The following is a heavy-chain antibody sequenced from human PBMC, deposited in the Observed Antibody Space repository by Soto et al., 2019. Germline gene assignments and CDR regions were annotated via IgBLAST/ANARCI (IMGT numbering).Heavy chain of an antibody. V-gene: IGHV3-33*01. CDR3: ARDLLPYSSSSATGPDY. J-gene: IGHJ4*02. CDR1: GFTFSSYG. Sequence: GGSLRLSCAASGFTFSSYGMHWVRQAPGKGLEWVAVIWYDGSNKYYADSVKGRFTISRDNSKNTLYLQMNSLRAEDTAVYYCARDLLPYSSSSATGPDYWGQGTLVTVSS. CDR2: IWYDGSNK. D-gene: IGHD6-6*01.